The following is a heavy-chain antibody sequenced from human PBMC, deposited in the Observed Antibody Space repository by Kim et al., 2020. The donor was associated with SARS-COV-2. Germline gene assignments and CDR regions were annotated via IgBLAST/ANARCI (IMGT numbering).Heavy chain of an antibody. CDR1: GFTFSSYA. J-gene: IGHJ4*02. Sequence: GGSLRLSCAASGFTFSSYAMHWVRQAPGKGLEWVAVISYYGSNKYYADSVKGRFTISRDNSKNTLYLQMNSLRAEDTAVYYCARDPKEEERLHFDYWGQGTLVTVSS. CDR3: ARDPKEEERLHFDY. D-gene: IGHD1-26*01. V-gene: IGHV3-30*04. CDR2: ISYYGSNK.